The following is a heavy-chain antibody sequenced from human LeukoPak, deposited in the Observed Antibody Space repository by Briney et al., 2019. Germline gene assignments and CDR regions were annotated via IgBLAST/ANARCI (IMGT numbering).Heavy chain of an antibody. Sequence: ASVKVSCKASGYTFTSYDINCVRQATGQGLEWMGWMNPNSGNTGYAQKFQGRVTMTRNTSISTAYMELSSLRSEDTAVYYCARGRVYCSGGSCYNWFDPWGQGTLVTVSS. D-gene: IGHD2-15*01. CDR3: ARGRVYCSGGSCYNWFDP. V-gene: IGHV1-8*01. CDR1: GYTFTSYD. CDR2: MNPNSGNT. J-gene: IGHJ5*02.